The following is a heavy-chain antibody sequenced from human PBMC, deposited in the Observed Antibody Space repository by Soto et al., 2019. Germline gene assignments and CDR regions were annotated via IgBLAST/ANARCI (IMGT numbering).Heavy chain of an antibody. CDR2: VSGSGGST. CDR3: SKVVVVAATLYYFDY. CDR1: GLTFSRYV. D-gene: IGHD2-15*01. Sequence: GGSLRLSCAASGLTFSRYVMSWVRLAPGKGLEWVSAVSGSGGSTYYADSVKGRFTISRDNSKNTLYLQMTSLSAEDTAVYYCSKVVVVAATLYYFDYCGQGTLVTVSS. J-gene: IGHJ4*01. V-gene: IGHV3-23*01.